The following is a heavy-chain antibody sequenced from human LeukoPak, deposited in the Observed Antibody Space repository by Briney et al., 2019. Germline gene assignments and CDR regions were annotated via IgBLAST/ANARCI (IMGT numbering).Heavy chain of an antibody. V-gene: IGHV3-9*03. CDR3: AKSLYGDYRAFDI. Sequence: GGSLRLSCAASGFTFSSYEMNWVRQAPGKGLEWVSGISWNSGSIGYADSVKGRFTISRDNAKNSLYLQMNSLRAEDMALYYCAKSLYGDYRAFDIWGQGTMVTVSS. CDR1: GFTFSSYE. J-gene: IGHJ3*02. CDR2: ISWNSGSI. D-gene: IGHD4-17*01.